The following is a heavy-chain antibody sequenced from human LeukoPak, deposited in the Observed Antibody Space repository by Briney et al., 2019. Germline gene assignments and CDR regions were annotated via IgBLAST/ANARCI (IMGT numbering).Heavy chain of an antibody. CDR1: GDSVSSNIAA. J-gene: IGHJ4*02. V-gene: IGHV6-1*01. D-gene: IGHD2-8*02. CDR2: TYYRSKWYN. Sequence: SQTLALTCAISGDSVSSNIAAWTWIRQSPSRGLEWLGRTYYRSKWYNGYAESVKSRVIINPDTSKNQFSLQLNSVTPEDTALYYCARDVNAALVDWGQGTLVIVSS. CDR3: ARDVNAALVD.